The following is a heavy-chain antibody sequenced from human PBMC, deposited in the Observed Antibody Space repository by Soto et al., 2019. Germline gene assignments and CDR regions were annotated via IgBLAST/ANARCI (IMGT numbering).Heavy chain of an antibody. CDR2: IIPIFGTA. Sequence: QVQLVQSGAEVKKPGSSVKVSCKASGGTFSSYAISWVRQAPGQGLEWMGGIIPIFGTANYAQKFHGRVTITADESTSTAYMELSSLRSEDTAVYYCARDGAAYSGYDLGWFDPWGQGTLVTVSS. J-gene: IGHJ5*02. CDR3: ARDGAAYSGYDLGWFDP. V-gene: IGHV1-69*12. CDR1: GGTFSSYA. D-gene: IGHD5-12*01.